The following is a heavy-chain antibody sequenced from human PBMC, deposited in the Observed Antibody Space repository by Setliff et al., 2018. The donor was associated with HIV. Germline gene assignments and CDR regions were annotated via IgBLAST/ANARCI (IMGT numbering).Heavy chain of an antibody. J-gene: IGHJ4*02. CDR2: IHITGNT. CDR3: ARQPLYNDYDWRSYYFDY. V-gene: IGHV4-61*09. Sequence: LSLTCSVSGGSINRGNYYWTWIRQSAGKGLEWIGHIHITGNTDYNPSLKSRVTISVDTSKNQFSLKLRSVTAADTAVYYCARQPLYNDYDWRSYYFDYWGQGSLVTVSS. CDR1: GGSINRGNYY. D-gene: IGHD5-12*01.